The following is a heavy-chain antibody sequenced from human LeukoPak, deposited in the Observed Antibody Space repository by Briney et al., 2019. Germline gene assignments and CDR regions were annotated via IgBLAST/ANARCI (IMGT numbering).Heavy chain of an antibody. CDR2: TYYRSTWYN. Sequence: SQTLSLTCAISGDSVSSNSVTWNWIRQSPSRGLEWLGRTYYRSTWYNDYAVSVRGRITVNPDTSKNRFSLHLNSVTPEDTAVYYCARRLTQYDCFDPWGQGILVTVSS. CDR3: ARRLTQYDCFDP. CDR1: GDSVSSNSVT. J-gene: IGHJ5*02. V-gene: IGHV6-1*01. D-gene: IGHD2-2*01.